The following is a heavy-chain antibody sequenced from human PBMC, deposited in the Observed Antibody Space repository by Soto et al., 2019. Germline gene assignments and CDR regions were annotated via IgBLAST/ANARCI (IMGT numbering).Heavy chain of an antibody. CDR3: ARERRDGCKQSFEY. D-gene: IGHD6-19*01. J-gene: IGHJ4*02. CDR1: GSSISSYY. CDR2: IYYSGST. V-gene: IGHV4-59*01. Sequence: QVQLQESGPGLVKPSETLSLMCTVSGSSISSYYWSWIRQPPGKGLEWIGYIYYSGSTNYNPSLKSRVTLSVDTSKNQFSLKLGSVTAADTAVYYCARERRDGCKQSFEYVGQGTLVTVSS.